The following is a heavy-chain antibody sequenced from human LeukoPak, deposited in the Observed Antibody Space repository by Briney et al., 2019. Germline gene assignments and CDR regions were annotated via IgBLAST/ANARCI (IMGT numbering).Heavy chain of an antibody. CDR2: INTISSTK. Sequence: GGSLRLSCAASGFTFSSYDMNWVRQAPGKGLEWVSYINTISSTKYYADSVKGRFTISRDNAKNSLSLQMNSLRDEDTAAYYCARGKIGYYYGDYDGYWGQGTLVTVSS. CDR1: GFTFSSYD. CDR3: ARGKIGYYYGDYDGY. D-gene: IGHD4-17*01. V-gene: IGHV3-48*02. J-gene: IGHJ4*02.